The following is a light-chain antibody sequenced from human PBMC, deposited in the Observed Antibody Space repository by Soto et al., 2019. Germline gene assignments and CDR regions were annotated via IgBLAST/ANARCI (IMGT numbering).Light chain of an antibody. Sequence: SVLTQPRSVSGSPGQSVTISCTGTSSDVGGYNYVSWYQQHPGKAPKLMIYDVSKRPSGVPDRFSGSKSGNTASLTISGLQAEDEANYYCSSYTTSNTPLYVFGTGTKVTVL. V-gene: IGLV2-11*01. CDR2: DVS. CDR1: SSDVGGYNY. J-gene: IGLJ1*01. CDR3: SSYTTSNTPLYV.